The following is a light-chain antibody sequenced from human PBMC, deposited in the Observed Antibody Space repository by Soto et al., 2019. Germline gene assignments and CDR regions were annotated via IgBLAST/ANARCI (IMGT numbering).Light chain of an antibody. CDR1: ESVSTN. V-gene: IGKV3-15*01. Sequence: EIVMTQSPATLSLAPGERVTLSCRASESVSTNLAWYQQKAGQAPRLLIYGASTRATGIPARFSGSGSGTDFTLTISSLQPEDFATYYCQQSYSTPYTFGQGTKVDIK. CDR3: QQSYSTPYT. J-gene: IGKJ2*01. CDR2: GAS.